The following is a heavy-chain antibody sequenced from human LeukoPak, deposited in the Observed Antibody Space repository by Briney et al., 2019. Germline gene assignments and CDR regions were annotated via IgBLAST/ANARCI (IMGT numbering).Heavy chain of an antibody. CDR1: GGSISSSSYY. CDR2: IYYSGST. J-gene: IGHJ4*02. D-gene: IGHD1-26*01. Sequence: SETLSLTCTVSGGSISSSSYYWGWIRQPPGKGLEWIGSIYYSGSTYYNPSLKSRVTISVDASKNQFSLKLSSVTAADTAVYYCARESGSYYWDYWGQGTLVTVSS. CDR3: ARESGSYYWDY. V-gene: IGHV4-39*07.